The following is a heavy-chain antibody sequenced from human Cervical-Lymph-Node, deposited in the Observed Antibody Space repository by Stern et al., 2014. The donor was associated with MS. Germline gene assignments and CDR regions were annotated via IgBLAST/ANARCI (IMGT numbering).Heavy chain of an antibody. CDR1: GYTFTDSY. V-gene: IGHV1-2*06. J-gene: IGHJ4*02. Sequence: QDQLVQSGAEVAKPGASVKVSCKASGYTFTDSYMHWVRQAPGQGLEWMGRIDPNSGGTNYAQIFQGRVTMTRDTSISTAYMELSRLRSDDTAVYYCARGNSGWHEGDYWGQGTLVTVSS. D-gene: IGHD6-19*01. CDR3: ARGNSGWHEGDY. CDR2: IDPNSGGT.